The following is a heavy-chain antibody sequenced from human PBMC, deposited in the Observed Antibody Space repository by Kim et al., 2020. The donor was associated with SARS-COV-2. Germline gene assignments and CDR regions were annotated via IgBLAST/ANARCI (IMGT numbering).Heavy chain of an antibody. CDR2: INPNSGGT. D-gene: IGHD6-13*01. V-gene: IGHV1-2*02. CDR1: GYTFTGYY. Sequence: ASVKVSCKASGYTFTGYYMHWVRQAPGQGLEWMGWINPNSGGTNYAQKFQGRVTMTRDTSISTAYMELSRLRSDDTAVYYCARQAAAGIRVRDLYYGMDVWGQGTTVTVSS. CDR3: ARQAAAGIRVRDLYYGMDV. J-gene: IGHJ6*02.